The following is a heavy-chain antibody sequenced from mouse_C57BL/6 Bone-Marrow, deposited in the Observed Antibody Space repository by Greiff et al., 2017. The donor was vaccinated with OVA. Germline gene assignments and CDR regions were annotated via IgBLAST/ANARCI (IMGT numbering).Heavy chain of an antibody. CDR1: GFTFSDYG. J-gene: IGHJ3*01. D-gene: IGHD4-1*01. V-gene: IGHV5-17*01. CDR2: ISSGSSTI. CDR3: ARELTGTDAY. Sequence: EVMLVESGGGLVKPGGSLKLSCAASGFTFSDYGMHWVRQAPEKGLEWVAYISSGSSTIYYADTVKGRFTISRDNAKNTLFLQMTSLRSEDTAMYYCARELTGTDAYWGQGTLVTVSA.